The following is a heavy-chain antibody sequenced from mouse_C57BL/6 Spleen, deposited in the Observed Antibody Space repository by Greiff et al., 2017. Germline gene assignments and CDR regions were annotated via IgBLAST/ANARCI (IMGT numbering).Heavy chain of an antibody. D-gene: IGHD1-1*01. CDR2: IYPRSGNT. CDR3: ARRYGSSLYYAMDY. CDR1: GYTFTSYG. Sequence: LQQSGAELARPGASVKLSCKASGYTFTSYGISWVKQRTGQGLEWIGEIYPRSGNTYYNEKFKGKATLTADKSSSTAYMELRSLTSEDSAVYFCARRYGSSLYYAMDYWGQGTSVTVSS. V-gene: IGHV1-81*01. J-gene: IGHJ4*01.